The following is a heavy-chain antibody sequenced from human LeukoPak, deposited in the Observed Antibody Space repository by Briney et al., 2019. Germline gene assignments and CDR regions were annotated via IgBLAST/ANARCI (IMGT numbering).Heavy chain of an antibody. J-gene: IGHJ6*03. V-gene: IGHV3-7*01. Sequence: GGSLRLSCVASGFTFSTYWMSWVRQAPGKGLEWVANIKQDESEKYYVDSVKGRFTISRDNAKNSLYLQMNRLRVEDTAVYYCARGGIPTFRVVRNYYYYYMDVWGKGTTVTVS. D-gene: IGHD3-3*01. CDR3: ARGGIPTFRVVRNYYYYYMDV. CDR1: GFTFSTYW. CDR2: IKQDESEK.